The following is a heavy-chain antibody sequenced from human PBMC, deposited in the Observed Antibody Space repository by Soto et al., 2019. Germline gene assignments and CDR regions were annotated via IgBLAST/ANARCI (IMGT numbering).Heavy chain of an antibody. CDR2: ISTYNGNT. J-gene: IGHJ4*02. D-gene: IGHD1-1*01. CDR3: GRDRSTSVRMFDY. V-gene: IGHV1-18*04. Sequence: ASVKVSCKASGYTFASYGITWVRQAPGQGLEWMGWISTYNGNTNYAQKSQGRVTMTTDTSTSTAYMELRNLRSDDTAVCYCGRDRSTSVRMFDYWGQGTLVTVSS. CDR1: GYTFASYG.